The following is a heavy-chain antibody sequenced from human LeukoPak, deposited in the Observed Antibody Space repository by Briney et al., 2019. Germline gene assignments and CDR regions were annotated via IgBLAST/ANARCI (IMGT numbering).Heavy chain of an antibody. CDR1: GFTFSSYN. Sequence: GGSLRLSCAASGFTFSSYNMGWVRQAPGKGLEWVSSISSSGSKTHYADSVKGRFTISRDNAKNTLYLQMNSLRAEDTALYYCARVGGPGWYGYWGQGTLVTVSS. CDR2: ISSSGSKT. J-gene: IGHJ4*02. D-gene: IGHD6-19*01. CDR3: ARVGGPGWYGY. V-gene: IGHV3-21*01.